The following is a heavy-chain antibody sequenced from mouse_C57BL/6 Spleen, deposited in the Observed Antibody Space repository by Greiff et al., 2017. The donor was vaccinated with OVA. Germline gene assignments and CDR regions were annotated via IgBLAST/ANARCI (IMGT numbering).Heavy chain of an antibody. Sequence: QVQLQQPGAELVMPGASVKLSCKASGYTFTSYWMHWVKQRPGQGLEWIGEIDPSDSYTNYNQKFKGKSTLTVDKSSSTAYMQLSSLTSEDSAVYYCARWAYYSNYYAMDYWGQGTSVTVSS. V-gene: IGHV1-69*01. D-gene: IGHD2-5*01. CDR3: ARWAYYSNYYAMDY. CDR2: IDPSDSYT. CDR1: GYTFTSYW. J-gene: IGHJ4*01.